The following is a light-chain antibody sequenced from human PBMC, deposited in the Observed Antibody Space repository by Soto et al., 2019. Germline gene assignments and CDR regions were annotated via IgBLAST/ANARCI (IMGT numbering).Light chain of an antibody. CDR1: QGISSA. Sequence: AIQLTQSPSSLSASVGDRVTITCRASQGISSALAWYQQKPGKVPKLLIYDASSLESGVPSRFSGSGSGTDFTLTISSLQPEDFATYYCQQFSTSPLAFGGGTKVEIE. V-gene: IGKV1-13*02. CDR2: DAS. J-gene: IGKJ4*01. CDR3: QQFSTSPLA.